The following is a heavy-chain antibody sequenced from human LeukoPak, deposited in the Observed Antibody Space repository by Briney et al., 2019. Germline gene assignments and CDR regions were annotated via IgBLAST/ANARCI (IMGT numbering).Heavy chain of an antibody. V-gene: IGHV1-8*01. Sequence: ASVKVSCKASGYTFTSYDINWVRQATGQGLEWMGWMNPNSGNTGYAQKFQGRVTMTRNTSISTAYMELSSLRPEDTAVYYCARGLRGYYDFWSGYYNWFDPWGQGTLVTVSS. J-gene: IGHJ5*02. D-gene: IGHD3-3*01. CDR2: MNPNSGNT. CDR1: GYTFTSYD. CDR3: ARGLRGYYDFWSGYYNWFDP.